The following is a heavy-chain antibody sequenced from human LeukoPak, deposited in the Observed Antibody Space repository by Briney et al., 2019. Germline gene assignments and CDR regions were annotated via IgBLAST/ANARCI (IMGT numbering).Heavy chain of an antibody. CDR2: MYYSGIT. J-gene: IGHJ4*02. Sequence: KPSETLSLTCTASGASLNSSTYYWGWLRQPPGKGLEWIGSMYYSGITFYNASLKSRLTISVDTSKNQFSLKLSSVTAADTAVYYCTRDFFEWGQGTLVTVSS. CDR1: GASLNSSTYY. V-gene: IGHV4-39*07. CDR3: TRDFFE.